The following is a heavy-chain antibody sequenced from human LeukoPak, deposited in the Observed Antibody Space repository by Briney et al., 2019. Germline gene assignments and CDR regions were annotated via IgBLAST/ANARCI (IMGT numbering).Heavy chain of an antibody. Sequence: MPSETLSPTCAVYGGYFSGYYWSWIRQPPGKGLEWIGEINHSGSTNYNPSLKSRVTISVDTSKNQFSLKLSSVTAADTAVYYCARGIAARHYYYYYMDVWGKGTTVTVSS. CDR2: INHSGST. CDR1: GGYFSGYY. J-gene: IGHJ6*03. D-gene: IGHD6-6*01. V-gene: IGHV4-34*01. CDR3: ARGIAARHYYYYYMDV.